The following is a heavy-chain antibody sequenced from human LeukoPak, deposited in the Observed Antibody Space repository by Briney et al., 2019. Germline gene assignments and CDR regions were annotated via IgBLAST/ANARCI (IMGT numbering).Heavy chain of an antibody. CDR2: INPHSGGT. CDR1: GYTFTGYY. Sequence: ASVKVSCTASGYTFTGYYLHWVRQAPGQGLEWMGWINPHSGGTNYAQKFQGRVTMTRDTSISTAYMELSRLRSDDTAVYYCVREGLNMVRGVIPKEAWGWFDPWGQGTLVTVSS. CDR3: VREGLNMVRGVIPKEAWGWFDP. D-gene: IGHD3-10*01. V-gene: IGHV1-2*02. J-gene: IGHJ5*02.